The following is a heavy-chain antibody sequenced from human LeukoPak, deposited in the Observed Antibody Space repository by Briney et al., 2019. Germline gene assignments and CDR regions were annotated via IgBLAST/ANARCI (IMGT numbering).Heavy chain of an antibody. CDR1: GGSISSYY. CDR2: VYYSGST. CDR3: AREGTQRITMFRGSLPPYEQNWFDP. V-gene: IGHV4-59*12. J-gene: IGHJ5*02. Sequence: SETLSLTCIVSGGSISSYYWNWIRQPPGKGLEWIGSVYYSGSTNFNPSLKSRVTISVDTSKNQFSLKLNSVTAADTAVYYCAREGTQRITMFRGSLPPYEQNWFDPWGQGTLVTVSS. D-gene: IGHD3-10*01.